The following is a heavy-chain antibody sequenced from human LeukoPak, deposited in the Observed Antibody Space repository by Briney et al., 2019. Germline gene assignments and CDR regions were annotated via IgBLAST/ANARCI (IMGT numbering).Heavy chain of an antibody. CDR3: ARALAALAPTDY. D-gene: IGHD5-12*01. Sequence: GGSLRLSCAASGFTFSDYYMSWIRQAPGKGPEWVSCISGSSSYTNYADSVKGRFTISRDDAKNSLYLQMNSLRAEDTAVYYCARALAALAPTDYWGQGTLVTVSS. CDR2: ISGSSSYT. V-gene: IGHV3-11*05. CDR1: GFTFSDYY. J-gene: IGHJ4*02.